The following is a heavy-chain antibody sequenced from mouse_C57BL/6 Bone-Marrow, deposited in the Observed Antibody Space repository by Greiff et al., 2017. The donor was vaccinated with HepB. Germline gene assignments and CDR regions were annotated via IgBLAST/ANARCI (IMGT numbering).Heavy chain of an antibody. J-gene: IGHJ2*01. D-gene: IGHD1-1*01. Sequence: EVQGVESGGGLVKPGGSLKLSCAASGLTFSSYAMSWVRQTPEKRLEWVATISDGGSYTYYPDNVKGRFTISRDNAKNNLYLQMRHLKSEDTAMYYCARVLITTVVATFDYWGQGTTLTVSS. CDR1: GLTFSSYA. CDR2: ISDGGSYT. CDR3: ARVLITTVVATFDY. V-gene: IGHV5-4*01.